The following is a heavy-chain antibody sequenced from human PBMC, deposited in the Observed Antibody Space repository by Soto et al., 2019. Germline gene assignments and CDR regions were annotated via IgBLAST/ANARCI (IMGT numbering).Heavy chain of an antibody. CDR3: ARGGTTVTDNNPNQYYYYYYGMDV. CDR2: IYHSGRT. J-gene: IGHJ6*02. CDR1: GYSITSGYY. Sequence: PSETLSLTCAVSGYSITSGYYWGWIRQPPGKGLEWIGSIYHSGRTYYNPSLKSRVTISVDTSKDQFSLKLSYVTAADTAVYYCARGGTTVTDNNPNQYYYYYYGMDVWGQGTTVTVSS. V-gene: IGHV4-38-2*01. D-gene: IGHD4-17*01.